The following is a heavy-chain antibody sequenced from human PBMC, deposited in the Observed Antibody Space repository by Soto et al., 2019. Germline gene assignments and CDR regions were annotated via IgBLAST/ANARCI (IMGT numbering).Heavy chain of an antibody. Sequence: QVQLVQSGAEVKKPGSSVKVSCKASGGTFSSYTISWVRQPPGQGREWMGRIIPILGIANYAQKFQGRVTITADKSTSKAYMELSSLRSEDTAVYYCAGEVDSSSSGVVLYYYYYLDVWGKGTPVTVSS. CDR2: IIPILGIA. V-gene: IGHV1-69*08. CDR3: AGEVDSSSSGVVLYYYYYLDV. D-gene: IGHD6-6*01. CDR1: GGTFSSYT. J-gene: IGHJ6*03.